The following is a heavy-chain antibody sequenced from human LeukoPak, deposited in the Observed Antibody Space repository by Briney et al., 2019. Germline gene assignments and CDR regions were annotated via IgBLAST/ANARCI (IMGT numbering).Heavy chain of an antibody. D-gene: IGHD6-13*01. V-gene: IGHV3-73*01. J-gene: IGHJ4*02. CDR2: IRSKANSYAT. CDR1: GFTFSGSA. CDR3: AKPHVMSVAAADTN. Sequence: GGSLRLSCVASGFTFSGSAMHWVRQASGKGLEWVGRIRSKANSYATAYAASVKGRFTISRDNSRNTLFLQMSSLRVEDTAVYYCAKPHVMSVAAADTNWGQGTLVTVSS.